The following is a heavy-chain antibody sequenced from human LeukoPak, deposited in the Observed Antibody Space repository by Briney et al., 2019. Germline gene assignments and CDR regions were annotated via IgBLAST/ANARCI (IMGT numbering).Heavy chain of an antibody. Sequence: SETLSLTCAVYGGSFSGYYWSWIRQHPGKGLEWIGYIYYSGSTYYNPSLKSRVTISVDTSKNQFSLKLSSVTAADTAVYYCARSCGGDCYSKGDYWGQGTLVTVSS. D-gene: IGHD2-21*02. CDR1: GGSFSGYY. CDR3: ARSCGGDCYSKGDY. J-gene: IGHJ4*02. CDR2: IYYSGST. V-gene: IGHV4-31*11.